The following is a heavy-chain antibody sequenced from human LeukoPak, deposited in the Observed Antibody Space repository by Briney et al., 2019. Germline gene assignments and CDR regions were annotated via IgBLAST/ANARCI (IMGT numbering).Heavy chain of an antibody. V-gene: IGHV3-23*01. CDR3: AKLGGHPLHNYYVGV. D-gene: IGHD3-16*01. Sequence: GGSLRLSCAASGFTFSSYAMSWVRQAPGKGLEWVSAISGSGGSTYYADSVKGRFTISRDNSKNTLYLQMNSLRAEDTAVYYCAKLGGHPLHNYYVGVWGKGTTVAVSS. J-gene: IGHJ6*03. CDR1: GFTFSSYA. CDR2: ISGSGGST.